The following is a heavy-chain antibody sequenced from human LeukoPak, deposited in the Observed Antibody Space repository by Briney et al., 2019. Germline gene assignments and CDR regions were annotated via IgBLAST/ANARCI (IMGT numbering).Heavy chain of an antibody. CDR1: DGSISSYY. Sequence: PSETLSLTCTVADGSISSYYWNWIRQPPGKGLEWIGYIYFSGSTNYNPSLKSRVTISTDTSKNQFSLKLSSVTAADTAVYYCARARRAVADYFDYWGQGTLVTVPS. V-gene: IGHV4-59*01. J-gene: IGHJ4*02. D-gene: IGHD6-19*01. CDR2: IYFSGST. CDR3: ARARRAVADYFDY.